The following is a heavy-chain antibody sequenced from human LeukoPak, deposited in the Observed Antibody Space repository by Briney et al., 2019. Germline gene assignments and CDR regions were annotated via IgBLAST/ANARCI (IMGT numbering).Heavy chain of an antibody. J-gene: IGHJ4*02. D-gene: IGHD3-10*01. Sequence: ASVKVSCKASGYTLTGYYMHWVRQAPGQGLEWMGWINPNSGGTNYAQKFQGRVTMTRDTSISTAYMELSRLRSDDTAVYYCASPLSMVRGVTVYQLWGQGTLVTVSS. CDR3: ASPLSMVRGVTVYQL. V-gene: IGHV1-2*02. CDR2: INPNSGGT. CDR1: GYTLTGYY.